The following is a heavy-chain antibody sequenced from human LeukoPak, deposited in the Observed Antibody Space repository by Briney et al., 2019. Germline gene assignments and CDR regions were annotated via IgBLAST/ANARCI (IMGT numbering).Heavy chain of an antibody. CDR2: IYYSGST. CDR3: ARLVRDCSGGRCYSGFDY. J-gene: IGHJ4*02. Sequence: SETLSLTCTVSGGSISSSSYYWGWIRQPPGKGLEWIGSIYYSGSTYYNPSLKSRVTISVDTSKNQFSLKLSSVTAADTAVYYCARLVRDCSGGRCYSGFDYWGQGILVTVSS. CDR1: GGSISSSSYY. V-gene: IGHV4-39*01. D-gene: IGHD2-15*01.